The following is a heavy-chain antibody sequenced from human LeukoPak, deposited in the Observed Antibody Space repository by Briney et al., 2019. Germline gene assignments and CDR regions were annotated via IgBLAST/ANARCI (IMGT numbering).Heavy chain of an antibody. CDR1: GFTFSSYG. J-gene: IGHJ4*02. D-gene: IGHD3-16*01. CDR2: IRYDGSNK. CDR3: ASAYYDYVWGTQGDY. V-gene: IGHV3-30*02. Sequence: GGSLRLSCAASGFTFSSYGMHWVRQAPGKGLERVAFIRYDGSNKYYADSVKGRFTISRDNSKNTLYLQVNSLRAEDTAVYYCASAYYDYVWGTQGDYWGQGTLVTVSS.